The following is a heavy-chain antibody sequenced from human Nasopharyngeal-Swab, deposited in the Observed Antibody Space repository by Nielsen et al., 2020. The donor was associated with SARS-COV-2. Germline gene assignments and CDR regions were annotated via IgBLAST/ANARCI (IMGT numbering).Heavy chain of an antibody. CDR1: GGSISHYY. CDR2: IYYTGST. J-gene: IGHJ6*02. D-gene: IGHD7-27*01. CDR3: ARLDWVGKGYGMDV. V-gene: IGHV4-59*08. Sequence: SETLSLTCTVSGGSISHYYWSWIRQPPEKGLEWIGYIYYTGSTNYNPSLKSRVTISVDTSKNQFSLNLSSVTAADTAVYYCARLDWVGKGYGMDVWGQGTTVTVSS.